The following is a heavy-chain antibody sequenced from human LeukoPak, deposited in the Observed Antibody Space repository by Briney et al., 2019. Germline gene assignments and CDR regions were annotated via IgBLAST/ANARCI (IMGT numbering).Heavy chain of an antibody. Sequence: GRSLRLSCAASGFTFSSYGMPWVRQAPGKGLEWVAVIWYDGSNKYYADSVKGRFTISRDNSKNTLYLQMNSLRAEDTAVYYCARGYYDFWSGYPYYFDYWGQGTLVTVSS. D-gene: IGHD3-3*01. J-gene: IGHJ4*02. V-gene: IGHV3-33*01. CDR1: GFTFSSYG. CDR2: IWYDGSNK. CDR3: ARGYYDFWSGYPYYFDY.